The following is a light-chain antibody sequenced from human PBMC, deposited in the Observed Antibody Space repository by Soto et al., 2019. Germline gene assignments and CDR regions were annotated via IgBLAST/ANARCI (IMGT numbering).Light chain of an antibody. CDR3: QQRTNWPRT. CDR2: DAS. Sequence: EIVLTQSPATLSLSPGERATLSCRASQSVSSYLAWYQQKPGQAPRLLIYDASNRATGIPGRFSGSGSGTDFTLTISSLESEDFAFYYCQQRTNWPRTFCQGTKVEIK. V-gene: IGKV3-11*01. CDR1: QSVSSY. J-gene: IGKJ1*01.